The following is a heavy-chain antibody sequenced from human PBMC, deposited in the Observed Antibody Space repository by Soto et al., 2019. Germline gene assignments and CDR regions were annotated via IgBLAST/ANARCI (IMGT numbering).Heavy chain of an antibody. D-gene: IGHD2-21*02. CDR1: GFSFSSYS. CDR2: ITSRSDII. V-gene: IGHV3-48*01. J-gene: IGHJ4*02. Sequence: EVRLVESGGGLVQPGGSLRVSCAASGFSFSSYSMNWVRQAPGKGLEWISYITSRSDIIYYADSVKGRFTVSRDNAKNSLYLHMHSLRGEDTAVYYCARRGGGDGLVYDYWGQGTLVTVSS. CDR3: ARRGGGDGLVYDY.